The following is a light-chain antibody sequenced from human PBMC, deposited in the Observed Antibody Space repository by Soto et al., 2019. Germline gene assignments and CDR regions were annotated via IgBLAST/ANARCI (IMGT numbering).Light chain of an antibody. V-gene: IGKV1-39*01. CDR2: DAS. Sequence: IQMTQYQNSLSASVRDRVTITCRASQSISSYLNWYQQKPGKAPKLLIYDASSLASGVPSRFSGSGSGTEFTLTIFCLQPDDFTPFCCKLSTFHSKSFCQGTKV. CDR3: KLSTFHSKS. J-gene: IGKJ1*01. CDR1: QSISSY.